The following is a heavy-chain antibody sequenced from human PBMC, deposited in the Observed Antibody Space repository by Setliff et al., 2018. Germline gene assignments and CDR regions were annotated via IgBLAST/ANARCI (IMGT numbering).Heavy chain of an antibody. V-gene: IGHV4-4*07. J-gene: IGHJ6*03. Sequence: SETLSLTCTVSGGPISSYYWSWIRQPAGKGLEWIGRIYTSGSTNYNPSLKSRVTMSVDTSKNQFSLKLSSVTAADTAAYYCARDRRGYSYGSLGYYYYYMDVWGKGTTVTVSS. CDR3: ARDRRGYSYGSLGYYYYYMDV. D-gene: IGHD5-18*01. CDR2: IYTSGST. CDR1: GGPISSYY.